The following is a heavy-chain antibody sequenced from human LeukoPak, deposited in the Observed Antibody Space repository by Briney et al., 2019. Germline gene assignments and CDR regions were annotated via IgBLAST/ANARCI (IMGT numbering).Heavy chain of an antibody. J-gene: IGHJ5*02. CDR3: ARGMAAAGDPDWFDP. CDR2: IYYSGST. V-gene: IGHV4-59*01. D-gene: IGHD6-13*01. Sequence: PSETLSLTCTVSGGSISGYYRSWIRQPPGKGLDWIGYIYYSGSTNYNPSLKRRVTISVDTSKNQFSLNLNSVTAADTAVYYCARGMAAAGDPDWFDPWGQGALVTVSS. CDR1: GGSISGYY.